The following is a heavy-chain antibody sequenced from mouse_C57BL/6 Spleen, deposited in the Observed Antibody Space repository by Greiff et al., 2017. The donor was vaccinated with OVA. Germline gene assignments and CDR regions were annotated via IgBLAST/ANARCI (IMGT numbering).Heavy chain of an antibody. J-gene: IGHJ2*01. CDR2: IHPSSGST. Sequence: VQLLQPGAGLVKPGASLKFSCKASGFTFTSYWMHWVQQTPGQGLEWIGIIHPSSGSTNYTEKFKSQSTMTGDNATSTVYMQLSRLTSEDTAVYYCAREGPNWYDYWGQGTTLTVSS. V-gene: IGHV1-64*01. CDR1: GFTFTSYW. CDR3: AREGPNWYDY. D-gene: IGHD4-1*01.